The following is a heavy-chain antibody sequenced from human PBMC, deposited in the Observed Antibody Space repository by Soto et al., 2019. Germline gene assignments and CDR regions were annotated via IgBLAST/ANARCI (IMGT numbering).Heavy chain of an antibody. J-gene: IGHJ5*02. D-gene: IGHD2-2*01. Sequence: QLQLQESGSGLVKPSQTLSLTCAVSGGSISSGYSWSWIRQPPGKGLEWIGYIYHSGITYYNPSLKSRVTISVDRSKNQFSLKLSSVTAADTAVYYWARGYCSISSCSNWLDPWGQGTLVTVSS. CDR2: IYHSGIT. V-gene: IGHV4-30-2*01. CDR1: GGSISSGYS. CDR3: ARGYCSISSCSNWLDP.